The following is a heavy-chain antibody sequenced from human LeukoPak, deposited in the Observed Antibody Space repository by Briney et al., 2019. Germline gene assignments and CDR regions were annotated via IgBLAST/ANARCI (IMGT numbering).Heavy chain of an antibody. CDR1: GGSISNTGHY. CDR2: IHYGGST. Sequence: SETLSLTCAVSGGSISNTGHYWGWIRQPPGKGLEWIGSIHYGGSTYYNPSLKSRVTMSLDTSKNHFSLKLSSVTAADTAVYYCASRGIGDYWGQGTLVTVSS. J-gene: IGHJ4*02. D-gene: IGHD6-13*01. V-gene: IGHV4-39*07. CDR3: ASRGIGDY.